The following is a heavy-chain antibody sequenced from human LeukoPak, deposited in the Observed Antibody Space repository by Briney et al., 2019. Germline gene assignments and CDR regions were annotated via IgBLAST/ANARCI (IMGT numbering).Heavy chain of an antibody. CDR2: ISSSSSYI. CDR1: GFTFSSYS. Sequence: GGSLRLSCAASGFTFSSYSMNWVRQAPGKGLEWVSSISSSSSYIYYADSVKGRFTISRDNAKNSLYLQMNSLRSDDTAVYYCARAKLSRAFDIWGQGTMVTVSS. V-gene: IGHV3-21*04. CDR3: ARAKLSRAFDI. J-gene: IGHJ3*02.